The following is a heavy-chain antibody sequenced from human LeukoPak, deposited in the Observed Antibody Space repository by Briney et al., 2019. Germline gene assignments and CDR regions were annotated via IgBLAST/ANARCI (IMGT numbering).Heavy chain of an antibody. CDR1: GGSISSSSYY. Sequence: SETLSLTCTVSGGSISSSSYYWGWIRQPPGKGLEWIGSIYYSGSTYYNPSLKSRVTISVDTSKNQFSLKLSSVTAADTAVYYCARSTYDYVWGSYRTRNFDYWGQGTLLTVSS. J-gene: IGHJ4*02. CDR3: ARSTYDYVWGSYRTRNFDY. CDR2: IYYSGST. V-gene: IGHV4-39*01. D-gene: IGHD3-16*01.